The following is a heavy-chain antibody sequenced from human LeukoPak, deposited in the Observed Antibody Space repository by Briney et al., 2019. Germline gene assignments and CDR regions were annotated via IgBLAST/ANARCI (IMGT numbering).Heavy chain of an antibody. CDR3: ARAYKDRSLAGKKEFLQH. V-gene: IGHV3-9*01. CDR2: ISWNSGTI. CDR1: GFTFDNYA. D-gene: IGHD6-19*01. Sequence: GGSLRLSCAASGFTFDNYAMNWVRQVPGKGLEWISLISWNSGTIGYTDPVKGRFTISRDNANNFLYLQMNSLRAEDTALYYCARAYKDRSLAGKKEFLQHWGQGTLVTVSS. J-gene: IGHJ1*01.